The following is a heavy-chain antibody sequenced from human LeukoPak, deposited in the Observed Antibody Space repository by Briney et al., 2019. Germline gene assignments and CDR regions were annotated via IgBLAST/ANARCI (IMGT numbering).Heavy chain of an antibody. CDR3: AKGTAAAGTSPFDY. CDR2: ISDSGGRT. J-gene: IGHJ4*02. Sequence: GGSLRHSCAASGFTFSSYAMSWVRQAPGKGLEWVSGISDSGGRTYYADSMKGRFTISRDNSKNTLYLQMNSLRAEDTAVYYCAKGTAAAGTSPFDYWGQGTLVTVSS. CDR1: GFTFSSYA. D-gene: IGHD6-13*01. V-gene: IGHV3-23*01.